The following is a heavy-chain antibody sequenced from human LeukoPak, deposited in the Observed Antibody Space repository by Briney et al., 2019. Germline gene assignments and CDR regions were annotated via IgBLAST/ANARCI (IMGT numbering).Heavy chain of an antibody. D-gene: IGHD2-15*01. CDR1: GFTFSSYS. Sequence: GGSLRLSCAASGFTFSSYSMNWVRQAPGKGLEWVSSISSSSSYIYYADSVKGRFTISRDNAKNSLYLQMNSLRAEDTAVYYCARDIGYCSGGSCYSDGHDAFDIWGQRTMVTVSS. V-gene: IGHV3-21*01. CDR2: ISSSSSYI. CDR3: ARDIGYCSGGSCYSDGHDAFDI. J-gene: IGHJ3*02.